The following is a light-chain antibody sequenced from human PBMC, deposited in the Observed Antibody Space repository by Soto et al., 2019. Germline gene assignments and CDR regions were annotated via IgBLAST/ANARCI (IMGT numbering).Light chain of an antibody. CDR1: QSISSW. J-gene: IGKJ1*01. CDR3: QQYNSYPVT. Sequence: DIQMTRSPSTLSASVGDRVTITCRASQSISSWLAWYQQKPGKAPKVLIYKASSLESGVPSRFSGSGSGTEFTLTISSLQPDDFATYYCQQYNSYPVTFGQGTKVEIK. CDR2: KAS. V-gene: IGKV1-5*03.